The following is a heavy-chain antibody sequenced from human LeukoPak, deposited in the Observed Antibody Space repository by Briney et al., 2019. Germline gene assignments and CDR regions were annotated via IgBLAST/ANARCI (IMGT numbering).Heavy chain of an antibody. D-gene: IGHD3-10*01. CDR1: GDSFSSNSAA. CDR2: TYYRSKWYN. Sequence: SQTLSLTCAVSGDSFSSNSAAWNWLRQSPSRGLEWLGRTYYRSKWYNDYAVSVKSQITINPDTSKNQFSLKLSSVTAADTAVYYCARVVSAFDIWGQGTMATVSS. V-gene: IGHV6-1*01. CDR3: ARVVSAFDI. J-gene: IGHJ3*02.